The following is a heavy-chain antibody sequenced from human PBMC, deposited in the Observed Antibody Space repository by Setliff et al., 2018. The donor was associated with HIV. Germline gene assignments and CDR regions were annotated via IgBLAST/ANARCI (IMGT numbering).Heavy chain of an antibody. CDR1: GGSISSSSSF. Sequence: PSETLSLTCTVSGGSISSSSSFWAWIRQPPGKGLEWIGSIYYSGSTYYNPSLQSRVTISVDTSKNQFSLKLSSVTAADTAVYYCARQKTMTTYFDYWGQGTLVTVSS. CDR2: IYYSGST. CDR3: ARQKTMTTYFDY. J-gene: IGHJ4*02. D-gene: IGHD4-17*01. V-gene: IGHV4-39*01.